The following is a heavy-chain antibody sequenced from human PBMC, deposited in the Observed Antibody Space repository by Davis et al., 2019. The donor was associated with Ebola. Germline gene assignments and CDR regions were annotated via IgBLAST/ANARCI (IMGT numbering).Heavy chain of an antibody. Sequence: PGGSLRLSCAASGFTVSSNYMSWVRQAPGKGLEWVSVIYSGGSTYYADSVKGRFTISRDNSKNTLYLQMNSLRAEDTAVYYCARDSTERRYYDSSGYPAALGYWGQGTLVTVSS. CDR2: IYSGGST. D-gene: IGHD3-22*01. CDR1: GFTVSSNY. V-gene: IGHV3-66*01. CDR3: ARDSTERRYYDSSGYPAALGY. J-gene: IGHJ4*02.